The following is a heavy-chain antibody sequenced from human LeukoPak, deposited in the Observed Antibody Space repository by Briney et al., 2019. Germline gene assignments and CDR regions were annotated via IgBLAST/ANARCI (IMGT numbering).Heavy chain of an antibody. D-gene: IGHD2-21*01. V-gene: IGHV1-46*01. Sequence: ASVKVSCEASGYTVTNYYMHWVRQAPGQGLEWMGMINPSISSRTYAQKFQGRVTVTSDTSTSTVYMEVSSLRSEDTAIYYCARSGMWFSTNDWGQGTLVTVSS. J-gene: IGHJ4*02. CDR3: ARSGMWFSTND. CDR2: INPSISSR. CDR1: GYTVTNYY.